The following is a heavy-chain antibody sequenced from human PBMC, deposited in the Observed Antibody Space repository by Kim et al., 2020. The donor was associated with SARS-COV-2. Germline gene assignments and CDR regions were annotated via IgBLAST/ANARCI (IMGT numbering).Heavy chain of an antibody. Sequence: GGSLRLSCAASGFTFSSYGMHWVRQAPGKGLEWVAVIWYDGSNKYYADSVKGRFTISRDNSKNTLYLQMNSLRAEDTAVYYCAREGVVVPAAIDYYYYGMDVWGQGTTVTVSS. CDR2: IWYDGSNK. V-gene: IGHV3-33*01. D-gene: IGHD2-2*01. CDR1: GFTFSSYG. J-gene: IGHJ6*02. CDR3: AREGVVVPAAIDYYYYGMDV.